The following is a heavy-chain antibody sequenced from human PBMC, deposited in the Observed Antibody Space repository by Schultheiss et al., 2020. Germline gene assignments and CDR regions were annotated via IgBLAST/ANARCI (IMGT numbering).Heavy chain of an antibody. CDR3: ARGYCSGGSCYRGRYYYYYYGMDV. D-gene: IGHD2-15*01. J-gene: IGHJ6*02. Sequence: GGSLRLSCAASGFTFSSYAMSWVRQAPGKGLEWVSAISGSGGSTYYADSVKGRFTISRDNSKNTLYLQMNSLRAEDTAVYYCARGYCSGGSCYRGRYYYYYYGMDVWGQGTTVTVSS. CDR1: GFTFSSYA. CDR2: ISGSGGST. V-gene: IGHV3-23*01.